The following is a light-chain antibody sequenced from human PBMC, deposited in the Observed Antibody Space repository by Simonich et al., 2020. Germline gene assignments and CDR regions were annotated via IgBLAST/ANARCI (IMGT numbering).Light chain of an antibody. J-gene: IGLJ3*02. V-gene: IGLV2-14*01. CDR1: SSDVGGYNY. CDR3: SSYTSSSTLV. Sequence: QSALTQPASVSGSPGQSLTISCTGTSSDVGGYNYVSWYQQNPGKAPKLRIYDVSKRPSGVSNRFTGSKSGNTASLTISGLQAEDEADYYCSSYTSSSTLVFGGGTKLTVL. CDR2: DVS.